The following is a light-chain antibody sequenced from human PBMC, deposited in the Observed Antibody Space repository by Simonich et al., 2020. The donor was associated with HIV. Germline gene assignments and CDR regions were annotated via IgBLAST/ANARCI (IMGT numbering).Light chain of an antibody. CDR3: QSYDSNNHWV. V-gene: IGLV6-57*01. CDR2: EDY. CDR1: SGSIASSF. Sequence: NFMLTQPHSVSESPGKTVTISCTRSSGSIASSFVQWYQQRPGSSPTTVIYEDYQRPAGVPDLFSGSIDSSSNSASLTISGLKTEDEADYFCQSYDSNNHWVFGGGTKLTVL. J-gene: IGLJ3*02.